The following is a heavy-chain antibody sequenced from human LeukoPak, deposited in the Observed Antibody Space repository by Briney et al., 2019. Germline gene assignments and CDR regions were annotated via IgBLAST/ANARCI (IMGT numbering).Heavy chain of an antibody. CDR1: GGSINSGAYY. J-gene: IGHJ6*02. Sequence: SQTLSLTCTVSGGSINSGAYYWTWIRQHPGKGLEWIGYIYYSGSTYYNPSLKSRLTISVDTSKNQFSLRLNSVTAADTAVYYCARDQVTAIADYYYYGMDVWGRGTTVTVSS. CDR3: ARDQVTAIADYYYYGMDV. V-gene: IGHV4-31*03. D-gene: IGHD2-21*02. CDR2: IYYSGST.